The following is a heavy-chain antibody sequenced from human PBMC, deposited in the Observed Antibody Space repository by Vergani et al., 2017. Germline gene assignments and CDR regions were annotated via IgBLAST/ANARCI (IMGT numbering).Heavy chain of an antibody. D-gene: IGHD2-15*01. CDR1: GGSFSGYY. J-gene: IGHJ6*03. CDR2: IYYSGTT. CDR3: ASKDYYYYHMDV. Sequence: QVQLQQWGAGLLKPSETLSLTCAVYGGSFSGYYWSWIRQPPGKGLEWIGHIYYSGTTYYNPSLKSRITISVDTSKNQFSLKLNSVTAADTAVYYCASKDYYYYHMDVWGKGTTVTVSS. V-gene: IGHV4-34*01.